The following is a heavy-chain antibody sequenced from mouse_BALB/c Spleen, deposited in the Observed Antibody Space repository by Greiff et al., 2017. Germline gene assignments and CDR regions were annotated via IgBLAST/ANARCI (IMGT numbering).Heavy chain of an antibody. V-gene: IGHV1S126*01. CDR2: IDPSDSET. Sequence: VQGVESGPQLVRPGASVKISCKASGYSFTSYWMHWVKQRPGQCLEWIGMIDPSDSETRLNQKFKDKATLTVDKSSSTAYMQLSSPTSEDSAVYYCAEGASSGYFDYWGQGTTLTVSS. D-gene: IGHD3-1*01. CDR3: AEGASSGYFDY. CDR1: GYSFTSYW. J-gene: IGHJ2*01.